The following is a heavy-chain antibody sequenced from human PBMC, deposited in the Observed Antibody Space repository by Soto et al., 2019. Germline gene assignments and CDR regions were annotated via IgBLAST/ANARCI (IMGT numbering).Heavy chain of an antibody. CDR1: VGSFSGYY. J-gene: IGHJ4*02. CDR3: ARAAHHRGYSYGCFDY. D-gene: IGHD5-18*01. V-gene: IGHV4-34*01. Sequence: PSETLSLTCAVYVGSFSGYYWSWIRQPPGKGLEWIGEINHSGSTNYNPSLKSRVTISVYTSKNQFSLKLSSVTAADTAVYYCARAAHHRGYSYGCFDYWGQGTLVTVSS. CDR2: INHSGST.